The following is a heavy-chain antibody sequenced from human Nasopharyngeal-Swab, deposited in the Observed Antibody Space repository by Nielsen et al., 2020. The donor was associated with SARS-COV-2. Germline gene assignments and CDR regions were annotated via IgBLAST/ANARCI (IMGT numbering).Heavy chain of an antibody. CDR2: IIPIFGTA. V-gene: IGHV1-69*06. D-gene: IGHD6-19*01. CDR3: AREFQQLLVLNYYYYMDV. J-gene: IGHJ6*03. CDR1: GCTFSSYA. Sequence: SVKVSCKASGCTFSSYAISWVRQAPGQGLEWMGGIIPIFGTANYAQKFQGRVTITADKSTSTAYMELSSLRSEDTAVYYCAREFQQLLVLNYYYYMDVWGKGTTVTVSS.